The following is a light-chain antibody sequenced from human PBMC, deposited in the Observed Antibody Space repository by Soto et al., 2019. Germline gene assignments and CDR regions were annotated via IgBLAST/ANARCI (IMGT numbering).Light chain of an antibody. Sequence: QSALTQPASVSGSPGQSITISCTGTSSDVGDYNYVSWYQQHPCKAPKLMIYDVSNRPSGVSNRFSGSKSGDTASLTISGLQADDEAGYYCCSYTFNRHVFGTGTNLTVL. CDR1: SSDVGDYNY. J-gene: IGLJ1*01. CDR3: CSYTFNRHV. V-gene: IGLV2-14*01. CDR2: DVS.